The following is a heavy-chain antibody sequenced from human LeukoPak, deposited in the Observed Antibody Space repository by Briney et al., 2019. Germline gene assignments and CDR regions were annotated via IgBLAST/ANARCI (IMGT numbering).Heavy chain of an antibody. CDR3: ARGADYYGSGSYNY. Sequence: SETLSLTCAVSGGSISSSNWWGWVRQPPGKGLEWIGEIYHSGSTNYNPSLKSRATISVDKSKNQFSLKLSSVTAADTAVYYCARGADYYGSGSYNYWGQGTLVTVSS. J-gene: IGHJ4*02. D-gene: IGHD3-10*01. CDR2: IYHSGST. V-gene: IGHV4-4*02. CDR1: GGSISSSNW.